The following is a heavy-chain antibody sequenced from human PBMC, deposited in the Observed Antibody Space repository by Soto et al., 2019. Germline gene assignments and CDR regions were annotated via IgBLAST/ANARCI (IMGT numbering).Heavy chain of an antibody. CDR2: IYYSGST. CDR1: GGSIGSNSYY. D-gene: IGHD3-3*02. J-gene: IGHJ5*02. CDR3: ASPKIAFYNWFDP. V-gene: IGHV4-39*01. Sequence: TRSLACTVAGGSIGSNSYYWGWVRQPPGKGLEWIGSIYYSGSTYYNPSLKSRVTISVDTSKNQFSLKLSSVTAADTAVYYCASPKIAFYNWFDPWGQGTLVTVS.